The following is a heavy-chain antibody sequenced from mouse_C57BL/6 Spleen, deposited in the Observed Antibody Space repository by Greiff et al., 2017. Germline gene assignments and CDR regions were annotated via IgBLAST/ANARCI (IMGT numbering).Heavy chain of an antibody. CDR1: GYTFTSYW. D-gene: IGHD2-4*01. J-gene: IGHJ2*01. CDR2: IYPGSGST. Sequence: VQLQQPGAELVKPGASVKMSCKASGYTFTSYWITWVKQRPGQGLEWIGDIYPGSGSTNYNEKFKSKATLTVDTSSSTAYMQLSSLTSEDSAVYDCAREVLYYDYGGPDYWGQGTTLTVSS. V-gene: IGHV1-55*01. CDR3: AREVLYYDYGGPDY.